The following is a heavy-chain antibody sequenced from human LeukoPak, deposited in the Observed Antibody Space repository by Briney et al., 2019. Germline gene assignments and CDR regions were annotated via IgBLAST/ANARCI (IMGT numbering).Heavy chain of an antibody. CDR1: GFSFSSYW. V-gene: IGHV3-7*01. CDR2: INQDGRVI. Sequence: GGSLRLSCAASGFSFSSYWMSWVRQAPGKGLEWVGNINQDGRVIFYVDSVKGRFTISRDNAKNSLYLQMNSLRAEDTAVYYCARVGAQGSNYWGQGTLVTVSS. J-gene: IGHJ4*02. CDR3: ARVGAQGSNY. D-gene: IGHD1-26*01.